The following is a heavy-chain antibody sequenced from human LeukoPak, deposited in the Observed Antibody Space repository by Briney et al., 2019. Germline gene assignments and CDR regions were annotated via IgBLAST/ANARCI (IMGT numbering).Heavy chain of an antibody. J-gene: IGHJ4*02. Sequence: GGSLRLSCAASRFTFSSYGMHWVRQAPGKGLEWVAFIRYDGSNKYYADSVKGRFTISRDNSKNTLYLQMNSLRAEDTAVYYCAKDWHGDDYWGQGTLVTVSS. V-gene: IGHV3-30*02. CDR1: RFTFSSYG. CDR3: AKDWHGDDY. CDR2: IRYDGSNK.